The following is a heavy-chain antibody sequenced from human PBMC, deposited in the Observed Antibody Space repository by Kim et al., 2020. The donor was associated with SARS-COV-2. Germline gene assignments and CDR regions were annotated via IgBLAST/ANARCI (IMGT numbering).Heavy chain of an antibody. CDR3: ARGGSSGYYFDY. Sequence: YNPSLKSRLTISVDTSKNQFSLKLSSVTAADTAVYYCARGGSSGYYFDYWGQGTLVTVSS. D-gene: IGHD3-22*01. J-gene: IGHJ4*02. V-gene: IGHV4-31*02.